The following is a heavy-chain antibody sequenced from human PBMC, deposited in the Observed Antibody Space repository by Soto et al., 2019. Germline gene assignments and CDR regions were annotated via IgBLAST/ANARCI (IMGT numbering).Heavy chain of an antibody. J-gene: IGHJ6*02. V-gene: IGHV4-59*01. CDR2: IYYSGST. CDR1: GGSISGYY. D-gene: IGHD3-22*01. Sequence: PSETLSLTCTVSGGSISGYYWSWIRQPPGKGLEWIGYIYYSGSTNYNPSLKSRVTISVDTSKNQFSLKLSSVTAADTAVYYCARAPYDSSGYYYYYYYGMDVWGQGTTVTVSS. CDR3: ARAPYDSSGYYYYYYYGMDV.